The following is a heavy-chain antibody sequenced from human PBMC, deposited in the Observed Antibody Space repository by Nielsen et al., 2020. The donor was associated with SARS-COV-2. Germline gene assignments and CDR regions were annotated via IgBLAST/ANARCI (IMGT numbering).Heavy chain of an antibody. J-gene: IGHJ5*02. V-gene: IGHV4-39*07. D-gene: IGHD4-11*01. CDR1: GGSISSSSYY. CDR3: ARNFDYSNSVWFDP. Sequence: SETLSLTCTVSGGSISSSSYYWGWIRQPPGKGLEWIGSIYYSGSTYYNPSLKSRVTISVDTSKNQFSLKLSSVTAADTAVYYCARNFDYSNSVWFDPWGQGTLVTVSS. CDR2: IYYSGST.